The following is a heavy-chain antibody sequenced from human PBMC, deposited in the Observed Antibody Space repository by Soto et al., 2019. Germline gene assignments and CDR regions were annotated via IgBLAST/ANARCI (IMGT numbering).Heavy chain of an antibody. Sequence: GASVKVSCKASGYTFTSYCISWVLQAPGQGLEWMGWISAYNGNTNYAQKLQGRVTMTTDTSTSTAYMELRSLRSDDTAVYYCARHPPDFWSGYPIDYWGQGTLVTVSS. CDR2: ISAYNGNT. D-gene: IGHD3-3*01. CDR1: GYTFTSYC. V-gene: IGHV1-18*01. CDR3: ARHPPDFWSGYPIDY. J-gene: IGHJ4*02.